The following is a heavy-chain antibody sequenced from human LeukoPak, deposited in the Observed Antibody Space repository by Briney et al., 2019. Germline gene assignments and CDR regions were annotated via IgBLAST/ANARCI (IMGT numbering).Heavy chain of an antibody. Sequence: GGSLRLSCAASAFTFSSYWMSWVRQAPGKGLEWVANIKQDGSEKYYVDSVKGRFTISRDNAKNSLYLQMNSLRAEDTAVYYCAREADSSGFGPYYYYYYMDVWGKGTTVTVSS. CDR3: AREADSSGFGPYYYYYYMDV. CDR2: IKQDGSEK. CDR1: AFTFSSYW. J-gene: IGHJ6*03. D-gene: IGHD3-22*01. V-gene: IGHV3-7*01.